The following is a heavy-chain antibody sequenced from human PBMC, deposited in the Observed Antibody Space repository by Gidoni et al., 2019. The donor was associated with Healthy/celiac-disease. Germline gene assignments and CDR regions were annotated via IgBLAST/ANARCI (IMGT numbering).Heavy chain of an antibody. CDR1: GFTFSSYA. D-gene: IGHD6-19*01. CDR2: IRSSVGIT. CDR3: ANEGIAVAELHYYYYGMDV. J-gene: IGHJ6*02. Sequence: EVQLLESGGGLVQPGGSLRLSCAASGFTFSSYAMRWVRQAPGKGLELVSAIRSSVGITYYADSVKGRFTVSRDNSKNTLYLQMNSLRAEETAVYYCANEGIAVAELHYYYYGMDVWGQGTTVTVSS. V-gene: IGHV3-23*01.